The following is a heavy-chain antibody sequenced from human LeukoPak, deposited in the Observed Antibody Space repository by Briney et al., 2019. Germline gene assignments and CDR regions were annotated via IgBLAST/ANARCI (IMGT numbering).Heavy chain of an antibody. CDR1: GFAFSTYS. CDR3: ARDIYWYFDL. Sequence: GGSLRLSCAASGFAFSTYSMNWVRQAPGKGLEWVSYISSSSSTIYYADSVKGRFTISRDNAKNSLYLQMNSLRDEDTAVYYCARDIYWYFDLWGRGTLVTVSP. V-gene: IGHV3-48*02. J-gene: IGHJ2*01. CDR2: ISSSSSTI.